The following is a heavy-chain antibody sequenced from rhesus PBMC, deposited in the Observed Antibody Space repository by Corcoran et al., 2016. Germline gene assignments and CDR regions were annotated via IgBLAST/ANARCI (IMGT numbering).Heavy chain of an antibody. Sequence: QLPLQESGPGLVKPSEPLSLTCPVSGGSLRINYLSWLRPPSGKGLGWIGRISGSGGSTDYNPSLKRRVTISTDTSKNQFSLKLSSVTAADTAVYYCARDITRMITVTGYGLDSWGQGVVVTVSS. D-gene: IGHD3-9*01. CDR2: ISGSGGST. J-gene: IGHJ6*01. CDR3: ARDITRMITVTGYGLDS. V-gene: IGHV4-173*01. CDR1: GGSLRINY.